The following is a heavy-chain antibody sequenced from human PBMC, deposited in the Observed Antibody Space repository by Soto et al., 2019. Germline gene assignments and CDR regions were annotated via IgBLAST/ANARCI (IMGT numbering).Heavy chain of an antibody. V-gene: IGHV3-21*01. D-gene: IGHD3-10*01. Sequence: EVQLVESGGGLVKPGGSLRLSCAASGFTFSSYSMNWVRQAPGKGLEWVSSIGSSSSYIYYADSVKGRFTISRDNAKNSLYLQMNSLRAEDTAVYYCARDYYGSGSYPHFDYWGQGTLVTVSS. J-gene: IGHJ4*02. CDR1: GFTFSSYS. CDR2: IGSSSSYI. CDR3: ARDYYGSGSYPHFDY.